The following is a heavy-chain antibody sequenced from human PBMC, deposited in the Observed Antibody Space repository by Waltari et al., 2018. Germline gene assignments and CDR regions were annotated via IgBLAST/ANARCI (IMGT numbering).Heavy chain of an antibody. CDR2: ISDSGVIT. CDR1: GLNFFSYA. J-gene: IGHJ4*02. Sequence: EVHLLESGGGLAQPGGSLRLSCAASGLNFFSYARSWVRQAPGKGLEWVSGISDSGVITKYADSVKGRFTVSRDNSKNTVFLQLNSLRAEDTAIYYCARHLYSIDYLELGNWGQGTLVTVSS. V-gene: IGHV3-23*01. CDR3: ARHLYSIDYLELGN. D-gene: IGHD3-22*01.